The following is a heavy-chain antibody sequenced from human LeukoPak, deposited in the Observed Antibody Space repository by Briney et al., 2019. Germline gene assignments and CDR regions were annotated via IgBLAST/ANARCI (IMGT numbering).Heavy chain of an antibody. D-gene: IGHD1-26*01. V-gene: IGHV3-20*04. J-gene: IGHJ4*02. CDR3: TSTGILGATTGVGLFDF. Sequence: PGGSLRLSCAASGFTFDDYGMSWVRQAPGKGLEWVSGINWNGGSTNYADSVKGRFTISRDNAKNSLYLQMNSLRDEDTALYYCTSTGILGATTGVGLFDFWGEGTLVTVS. CDR1: GFTFDDYG. CDR2: INWNGGST.